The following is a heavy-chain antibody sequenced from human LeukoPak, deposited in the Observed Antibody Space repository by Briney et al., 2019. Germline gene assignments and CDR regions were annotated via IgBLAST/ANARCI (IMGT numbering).Heavy chain of an antibody. D-gene: IGHD1-20*01. V-gene: IGHV1-46*01. CDR1: GYTLTELS. J-gene: IGHJ3*02. Sequence: ASVKVSCKVSGYTLTELSMHWVRQAPGQGIEWMGIINPSGGSTSYAQKFQGRVTITRDTSTSSVYMELSSLRSEDTAVYYCARVRGYNWNDGGDDAFDIWGQGTMVTVSS. CDR2: INPSGGST. CDR3: ARVRGYNWNDGGDDAFDI.